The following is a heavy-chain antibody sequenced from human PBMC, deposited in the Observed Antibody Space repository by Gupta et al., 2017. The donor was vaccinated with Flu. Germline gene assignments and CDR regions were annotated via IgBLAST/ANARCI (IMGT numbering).Heavy chain of an antibody. V-gene: IGHV4-39*01. CDR1: GVSISSSNHY. Sequence: ESGPGLVKPSATLSLTCTVSGVSISSSNHYWGWIRQPPGKGLEWVGSIYFSGNTYYNPSLKSRVTISVDTSKNQFSLRLSSVTAADTAAYYCASHVNCGIWKEASVKRGRDDWGQGILVTVSS. CDR3: ASHVNCGIWKEASVKRGRDD. J-gene: IGHJ4*01. CDR2: IYFSGNT. D-gene: IGHD1-1*01.